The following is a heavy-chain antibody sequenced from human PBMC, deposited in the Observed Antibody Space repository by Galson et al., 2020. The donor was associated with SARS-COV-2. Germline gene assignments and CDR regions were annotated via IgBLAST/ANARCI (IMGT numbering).Heavy chain of an antibody. J-gene: IGHJ6*03. CDR1: GGFISSFY. Sequence: SETLSLTCTISGGFISSFYWSWIRQPPGKGLEWIGYINNIGCTNYNPSLKTRVILSVDTSNNQFSLKLNSATAADTAVYFCARAEYSSSHYLDYYMDVWGKGTTVTVSS. V-gene: IGHV4-59*01. CDR3: ARAEYSSSHYLDYYMDV. D-gene: IGHD6-6*01. CDR2: INNIGCT.